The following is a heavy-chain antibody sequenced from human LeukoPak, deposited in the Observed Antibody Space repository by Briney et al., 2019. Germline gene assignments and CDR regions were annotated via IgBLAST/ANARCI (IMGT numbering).Heavy chain of an antibody. Sequence: GGSLRLSCAASGFTFSSYGMHWVRQAPGKGLEWVAVIWYDGSNEYYADSVKGRFTISRDNSKNTLYLQMNSLRAEDTAVYYCAKDLAYYYDSSGYPGGDYWGQGTLVTVSS. J-gene: IGHJ4*02. D-gene: IGHD3-22*01. CDR1: GFTFSSYG. CDR3: AKDLAYYYDSSGYPGGDY. V-gene: IGHV3-33*06. CDR2: IWYDGSNE.